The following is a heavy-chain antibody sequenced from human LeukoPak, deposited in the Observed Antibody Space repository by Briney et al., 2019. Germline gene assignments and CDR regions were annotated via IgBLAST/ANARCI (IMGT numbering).Heavy chain of an antibody. CDR1: GFIFSDYY. V-gene: IGHV3-11*05. CDR2: ISSSSGYK. CDR3: VGGRGWLLDY. D-gene: IGHD2-15*01. J-gene: IGHJ4*02. Sequence: PGGSLRLSCAASGFIFSDYYMSWIRQTPEKGLEWLSYISSSSGYKNYADSLKGRFTISRDNAKNSMFLQMNSLRVEDTAVYYCVGGRGWLLDYWGQGTLVTVSS.